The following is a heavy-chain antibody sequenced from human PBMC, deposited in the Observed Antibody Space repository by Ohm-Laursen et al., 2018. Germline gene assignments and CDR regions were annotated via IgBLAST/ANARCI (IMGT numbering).Heavy chain of an antibody. V-gene: IGHV4-34*01. CDR1: GGSFSGYY. CDR3: AIAKGEKWFDP. D-gene: IGHD3-16*01. CDR2: INHSGST. J-gene: IGHJ5*02. Sequence: GTLSLTCAVYGGSFSGYYWSWIRQPPGKGLEWIGEINHSGSTNYNPSLKSRVTISVDTSKNQFSLKLSSVTAADTAVYYCAIAKGEKWFDPWGQGTLVTVSS.